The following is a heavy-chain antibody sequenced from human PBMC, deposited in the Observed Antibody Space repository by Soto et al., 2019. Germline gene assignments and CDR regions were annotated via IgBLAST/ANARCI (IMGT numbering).Heavy chain of an antibody. J-gene: IGHJ4*02. CDR3: ARAVMTTGRKRHFDS. CDR1: GGSISSGGYS. CDR2: IYHSGST. V-gene: IGHV4-30-2*01. Sequence: SETLSLTCAVSGGSISSGGYSWSWIRQPPGKGLEWIGYIYHSGSTYYNPSLKSRVTISVDRSKNQFSLKLSSVTAADTAVYYCARAVMTTGRKRHFDSWGQGTLVTVSS. D-gene: IGHD4-17*01.